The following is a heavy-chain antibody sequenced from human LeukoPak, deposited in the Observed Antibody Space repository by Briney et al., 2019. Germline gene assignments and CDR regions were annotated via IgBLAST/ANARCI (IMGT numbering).Heavy chain of an antibody. CDR3: ARGGSDTAMAHDY. CDR1: GFTFSNHW. D-gene: IGHD5-18*01. CDR2: INRGGSRT. V-gene: IGHV3-74*01. Sequence: QPGGSLRLSCAASGFTFSNHWMHWVRQAPGKGLMWVSRINRGGSRTDYADSVKGRFTISRDDAKNTLYLQLNSLRAEDTAVYLCARGGSDTAMAHDYWGQGTLVTVSS. J-gene: IGHJ4*02.